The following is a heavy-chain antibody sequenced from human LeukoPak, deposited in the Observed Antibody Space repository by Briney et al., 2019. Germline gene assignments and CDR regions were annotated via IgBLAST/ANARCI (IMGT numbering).Heavy chain of an antibody. CDR1: GFTFSSYT. V-gene: IGHV3-30*04. Sequence: PGGSLRLSCAASGFTFSSYTIHWVRQAPGKGLEWVAVISYDGSEKYYADSVKGRFTISRDNSKNTLYLQMNSLRGEDTAVYYCANPQSRGYDYLDYWGQGTLVTVSS. CDR2: ISYDGSEK. CDR3: ANPQSRGYDYLDY. D-gene: IGHD5-12*01. J-gene: IGHJ4*02.